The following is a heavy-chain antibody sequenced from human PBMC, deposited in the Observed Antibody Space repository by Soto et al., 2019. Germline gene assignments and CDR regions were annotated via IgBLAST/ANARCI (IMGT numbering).Heavy chain of an antibody. CDR1: GFTFRSSD. J-gene: IGHJ6*02. CDR2: ISGSGGST. V-gene: IGHV3-23*01. CDR3: AKGDYYYGMDV. Sequence: EVQLLESGGGLAQPGGSLRLSCAASGFTFRSSDMSWVRQAPGKGLEWVSGISGSGGSTYYADSVKGRFTISRDNSKNTLYLQMNGLRAEDTAMYYCAKGDYYYGMDVWGQGTTVTVSS.